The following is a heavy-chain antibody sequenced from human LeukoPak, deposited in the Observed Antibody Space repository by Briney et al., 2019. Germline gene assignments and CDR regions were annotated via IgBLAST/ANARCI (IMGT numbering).Heavy chain of an antibody. J-gene: IGHJ2*01. Sequence: PGGSLRLSCAASGFTFRSYDVHWVRQATGKGLEWVSGIGTAGEIYYPGSVKGRFTISRENAKNSLYLQMNSLRAGDTAVYYCARAAYSSTWYSRYFDLWGRGTLVTVSS. V-gene: IGHV3-13*01. CDR1: GFTFRSYD. CDR2: IGTAGEI. CDR3: ARAAYSSTWYSRYFDL. D-gene: IGHD6-13*01.